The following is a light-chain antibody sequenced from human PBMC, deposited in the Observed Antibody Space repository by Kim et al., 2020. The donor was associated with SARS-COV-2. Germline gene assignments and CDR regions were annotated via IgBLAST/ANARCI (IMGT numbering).Light chain of an antibody. J-gene: IGLJ2*01. V-gene: IGLV1-44*01. CDR2: SNN. CDR1: SSNIGSNT. CDR3: AAWDDSLNGQVV. Sequence: QSVLTQPPSASGTPGQRVTISCSGSSSNIGSNTVNWYHQVPGTAPKLLIYSNNQRASGVPDRFSGSKSGTSASLAISGLQSEDEADYYCAAWDDSLNGQVVFGGGTQLTVL.